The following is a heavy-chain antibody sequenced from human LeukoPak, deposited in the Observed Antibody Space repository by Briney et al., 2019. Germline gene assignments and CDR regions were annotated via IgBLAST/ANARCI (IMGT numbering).Heavy chain of an antibody. V-gene: IGHV3-21*01. D-gene: IGHD4-11*01. CDR3: ARVGVYSNEDPSYYYMDV. CDR1: GFTFSSYG. CDR2: ISSSSSYI. J-gene: IGHJ6*03. Sequence: GGSLRLSCATSGFTFSSYGMHWVRQVPGKGLEWVSSISSSSSYIYYADSVKGRFTISRDNAKNSVYLQMNSLRAEDTAVYYCARVGVYSNEDPSYYYMDVWGKGTTVTVSS.